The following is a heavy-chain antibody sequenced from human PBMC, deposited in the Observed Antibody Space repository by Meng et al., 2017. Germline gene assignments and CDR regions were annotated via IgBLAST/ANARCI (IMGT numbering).Heavy chain of an antibody. CDR3: SGHVDY. CDR1: GFTFSNAW. V-gene: IGHV3-15*01. J-gene: IGHJ4*01. CDR2: MKSNVDGGTV. Sequence: EVQLVASGGGFVKPGCSLRLSCAASGFTFSNAWMTWVRQAPGKGLEWIGRMKSNVDGGTVDYAAAVKGRFFISRDDSENTFYLQMNSLKTEDTAVYYCSGHVDYWGHGTLVTVSS.